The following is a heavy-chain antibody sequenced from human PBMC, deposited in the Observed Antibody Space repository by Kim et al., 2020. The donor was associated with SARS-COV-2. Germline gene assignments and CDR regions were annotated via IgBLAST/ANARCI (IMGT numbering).Heavy chain of an antibody. Sequence: ASVKVSCKASGYTFKTYPIHWLRQAPGQRLEWMGWVNAANDQTMYSQKFQGRVTISRDTSANTSYMELNSLTTEDTAFYYCARDMHPTVYDYWGQVTLVTVSS. CDR2: VNAANDQT. V-gene: IGHV1-3*01. J-gene: IGHJ4*02. CDR1: GYTFKTYP. D-gene: IGHD4-4*01. CDR3: ARDMHPTVYDY.